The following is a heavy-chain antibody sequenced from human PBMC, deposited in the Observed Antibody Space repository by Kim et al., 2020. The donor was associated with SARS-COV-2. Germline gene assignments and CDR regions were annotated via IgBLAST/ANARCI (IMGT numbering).Heavy chain of an antibody. CDR1: GGSISSNNW. J-gene: IGHJ4*02. D-gene: IGHD3-16*01. CDR3: ARGVFWPYYFDD. CDR2: IHHGGGS. V-gene: IGHV4-4*02. Sequence: SETLSLTCAVSGGSISSNNWWVWVRQPPGKGLEWIGEIHHGGGSNYNPSLKSRLTISIDKSKNQFSLNLTSVTAADTAVYYCARGVFWPYYFDDWGKGTLVTVSS.